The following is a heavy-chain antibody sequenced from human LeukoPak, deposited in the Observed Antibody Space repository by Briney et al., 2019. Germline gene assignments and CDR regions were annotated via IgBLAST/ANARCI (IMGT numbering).Heavy chain of an antibody. Sequence: KPGGSLRLSCAASGFTFSNAWMSWVRQAPGKGVEWVGRIYSKTDGGTTDYATPVKGRFTISRDDSKNTLYLQMNSLKTEDTAVYYCTTMPLGYCSSASCYAPSDYWGQGTLVTVSS. CDR2: IYSKTDGGTT. J-gene: IGHJ4*02. CDR3: TTMPLGYCSSASCYAPSDY. CDR1: GFTFSNAW. D-gene: IGHD2-2*01. V-gene: IGHV3-15*01.